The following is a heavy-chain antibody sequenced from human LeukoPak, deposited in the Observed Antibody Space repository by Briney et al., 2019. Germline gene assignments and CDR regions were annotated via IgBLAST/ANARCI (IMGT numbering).Heavy chain of an antibody. CDR2: IHHSGST. D-gene: IGHD6-13*01. CDR3: ARHLGCSSSSRFDP. CDR1: GGSISSSSYC. J-gene: IGHJ5*02. V-gene: IGHV4-39*01. Sequence: TSETLSLTCTVSGGSISSSSYCWGWIRQPPGKGLEWIGSIHHSGSTYYNPSLKSRVTISVDPSKNQFSLKLSSVTAADTVVYYCARHLGCSSSSRFDPWGQGTLVTVSS.